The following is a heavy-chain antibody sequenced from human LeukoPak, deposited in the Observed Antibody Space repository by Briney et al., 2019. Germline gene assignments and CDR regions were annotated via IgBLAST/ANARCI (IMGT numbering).Heavy chain of an antibody. D-gene: IGHD2-2*01. CDR3: TTETSLYYFDY. V-gene: IGHV3-73*01. CDR2: IRSKANSYAT. CDR1: GFXFSFSA. J-gene: IGHJ4*02. Sequence: GGSLRLSCAASGFXFSFSAVHWVRQASGKGLEWVGCIRSKANSYATAYAASVQGRFTISRDDSKNTAYLLMNSLKTEDTAVYYCTTETSLYYFDYWGQGTLVTVSS.